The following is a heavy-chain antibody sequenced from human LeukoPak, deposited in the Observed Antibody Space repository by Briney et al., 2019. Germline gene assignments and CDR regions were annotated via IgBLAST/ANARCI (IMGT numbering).Heavy chain of an antibody. CDR3: ARRASYYYYYMDV. CDR1: GGSISSYY. Sequence: PSETLSLTCTVSGGSISSYYWSWIRQPPGKGLEWIGYIYYSGSTNYNPSLKSRVTISVDTSENQFSLKLSSVTAADTAVYYCARRASYYYYYMDVWGKGTTVTVSS. CDR2: IYYSGST. V-gene: IGHV4-59*01. J-gene: IGHJ6*03.